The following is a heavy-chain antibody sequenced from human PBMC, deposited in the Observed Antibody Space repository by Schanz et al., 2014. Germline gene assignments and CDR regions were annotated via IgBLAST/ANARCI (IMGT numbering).Heavy chain of an antibody. CDR3: VKDLQRELLRDDHYYGMDV. V-gene: IGHV3-33*06. J-gene: IGHJ6*02. CDR1: GFTFSSYG. CDR2: VCYDGSKK. D-gene: IGHD1-26*01. Sequence: VRLVESGGGVVQPGRSLRLSCAASGFTFSSYGMHWVRQVPGKGLEWVAVVCYDGSKKYYADSVKGRFTTSRDNSKNTMYLQMNSPRAEDTAVYYCVKDLQRELLRDDHYYGMDVWGQGTTVTVSS.